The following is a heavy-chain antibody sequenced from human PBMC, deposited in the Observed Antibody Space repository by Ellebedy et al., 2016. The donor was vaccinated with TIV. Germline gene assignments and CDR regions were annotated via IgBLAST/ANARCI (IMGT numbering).Heavy chain of an antibody. CDR2: IIPLLGIP. Sequence: AASVTVSCKASRGTFSNSAISWVRPAPGQGLEWMGVIIPLLGIPNYAQKFQGRVTITADKSTRTVYMELSSLRSEDTAVYYCARALYGGNSGAPFDSWGQGTLVTVSS. CDR1: RGTFSNSA. J-gene: IGHJ5*01. CDR3: ARALYGGNSGAPFDS. D-gene: IGHD4-23*01. V-gene: IGHV1-69*10.